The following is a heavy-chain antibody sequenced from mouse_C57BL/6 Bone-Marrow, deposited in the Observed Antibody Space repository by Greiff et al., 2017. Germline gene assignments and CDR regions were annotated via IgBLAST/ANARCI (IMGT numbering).Heavy chain of an antibody. CDR3: ARQVSSGTWFAY. Sequence: EVKLVESGGDLVKPGGSLKLSCAASGFTFSSYGMSWVRQTPDKRLEWVATISSGGSYTYYPDSVQGRFTISRDNAKNALYLQMSSLKSEDTAMYYCARQVSSGTWFAYWGQGTLVTVSA. D-gene: IGHD4-1*01. CDR2: ISSGGSYT. V-gene: IGHV5-6*02. CDR1: GFTFSSYG. J-gene: IGHJ3*01.